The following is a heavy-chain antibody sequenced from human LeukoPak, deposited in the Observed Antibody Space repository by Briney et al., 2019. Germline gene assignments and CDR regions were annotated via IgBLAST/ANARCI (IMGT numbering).Heavy chain of an antibody. D-gene: IGHD5-12*01. Sequence: PGGSLRLSRAASGFTFSSYAMSWVRQAPGKGLEWVSAISGSGDSTYYADSVKGRFTISRDNSKNTLYLQMNSLRAEDTAVYYCAKVNGATLQTIDYWGQGTLVTVSS. CDR3: AKVNGATLQTIDY. J-gene: IGHJ4*02. V-gene: IGHV3-23*01. CDR2: ISGSGDST. CDR1: GFTFSSYA.